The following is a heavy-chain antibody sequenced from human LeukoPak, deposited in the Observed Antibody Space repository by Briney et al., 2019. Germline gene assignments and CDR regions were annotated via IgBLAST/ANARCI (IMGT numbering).Heavy chain of an antibody. V-gene: IGHV1-2*02. CDR2: INPNSGGT. CDR1: GYTFTGYY. J-gene: IGHJ5*02. D-gene: IGHD3-3*01. CDR3: ARARWDFWSGYEFDP. Sequence: GASVKVSCKASGYTFTGYYMHWVRQAPGQGLEWMGWINPNSGGTNYAQKFQGRVTMTRDTSISTAYMELSRLRSDDAAVYYCARARWDFWSGYEFDPWGQGTLVTVSS.